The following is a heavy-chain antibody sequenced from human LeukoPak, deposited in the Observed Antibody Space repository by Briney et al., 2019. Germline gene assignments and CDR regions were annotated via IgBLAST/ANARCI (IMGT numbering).Heavy chain of an antibody. Sequence: ASVKVSCKASGYTFTNYDINWVRQATGQGLEWMGWMNPNSGNTGYAQKFQGRVTMTRNTSISTAYMELSSLRSEDTAVYYCARTPVEMATIVEDYWGQGTLVTVSS. CDR3: ARTPVEMATIVEDY. CDR1: GYTFTNYD. V-gene: IGHV1-8*01. D-gene: IGHD5-24*01. J-gene: IGHJ4*02. CDR2: MNPNSGNT.